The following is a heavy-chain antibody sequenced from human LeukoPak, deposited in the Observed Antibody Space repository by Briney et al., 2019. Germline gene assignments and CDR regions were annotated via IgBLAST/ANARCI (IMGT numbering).Heavy chain of an antibody. D-gene: IGHD3-3*02. Sequence: PGGSLRLSCAASGFTFSSYEMNWVRQAPGKGLEWIGEINHSGSTNYNPSLKSRVSISVDTSKNQISLKLSSVTAADTAVYYCARRWLLAGRPHFDYWGQGTLVTVSS. J-gene: IGHJ4*02. CDR3: ARRWLLAGRPHFDY. CDR2: INHSGST. CDR1: GFTFSSYE. V-gene: IGHV4-34*01.